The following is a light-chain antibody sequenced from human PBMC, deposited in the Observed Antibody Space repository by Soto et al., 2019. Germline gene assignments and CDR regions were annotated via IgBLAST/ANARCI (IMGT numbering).Light chain of an antibody. CDR2: GAS. CDR3: HQYGISPPRT. CDR1: QSVRSDY. J-gene: IGKJ2*01. V-gene: IGKV3-20*01. Sequence: EIVLTQSPGTLSLSPGERATLSCRASQSVRSDYLAWYQQKEGQAPRLLIHGASSRATGIPDRFSGSGSGTDFTLTISRLETEDFAVYYCHQYGISPPRTFGQGTKLEIK.